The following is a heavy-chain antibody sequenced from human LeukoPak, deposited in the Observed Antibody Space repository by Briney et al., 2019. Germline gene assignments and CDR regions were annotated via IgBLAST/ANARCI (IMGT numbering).Heavy chain of an antibody. D-gene: IGHD6-6*01. J-gene: IGHJ4*02. CDR1: GFTFSSYG. V-gene: IGHV3-30*02. CDR3: AKDRIAARYFDY. CDR2: IRYDGSNK. Sequence: GGSLRLSCAASGFTFSSYGIHWVRQAPGKGLEWVAFIRYDGSNKYYADSVKGRFTISRDNSKNTLYLQMNSLRAEDTAVYYCAKDRIAARYFDYWGQGTLVTVSS.